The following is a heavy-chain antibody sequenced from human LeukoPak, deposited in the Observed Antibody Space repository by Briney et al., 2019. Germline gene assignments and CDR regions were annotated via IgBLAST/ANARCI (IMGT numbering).Heavy chain of an antibody. CDR3: ARDAYSYGYPWYFDL. CDR1: GFTFSSYA. D-gene: IGHD5-18*01. J-gene: IGHJ2*01. V-gene: IGHV3-23*01. CDR2: ISGSGGST. Sequence: GGSLRLSCAASGFTFSSYAMSWVRQAPGKGLEWVSAISGSGGSTYYADSVKGRFTISRDNSKNTLYLQMNSLRAEDTAVYYCARDAYSYGYPWYFDLWGRGTLVTVSS.